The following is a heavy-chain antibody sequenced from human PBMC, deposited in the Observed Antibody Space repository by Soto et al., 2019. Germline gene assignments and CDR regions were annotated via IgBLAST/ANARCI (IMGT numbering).Heavy chain of an antibody. Sequence: ASVKVSCKASGGTFSSYAISWVRQAPGQGLEWMGGIIPIFGTANYAQKFQSRVTITADESTSTAYMGLSSLRSEDTAVYYCARGYYHGSGGAPEFDYWGQGTLVTVSS. J-gene: IGHJ4*02. CDR1: GGTFSSYA. V-gene: IGHV1-69*13. CDR3: ARGYYHGSGGAPEFDY. CDR2: IIPIFGTA. D-gene: IGHD3-10*01.